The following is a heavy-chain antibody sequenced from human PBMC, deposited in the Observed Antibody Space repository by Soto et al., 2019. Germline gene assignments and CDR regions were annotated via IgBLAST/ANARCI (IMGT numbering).Heavy chain of an antibody. CDR1: GGSISSGGYY. J-gene: IGHJ6*02. D-gene: IGHD2-2*01. CDR3: ARDCSSTSCSGSGMDV. V-gene: IGHV4-31*03. CDR2: IYYSGST. Sequence: QVQLQEAGPGLVKPSQTLSLTCTVSGGSISSGGYYCSWIRQHPGKGLEWIGDIYYSGSTNYNPSVKSRVTISIDTSKNKYSLKLSSVTAADTAVYFCARDCSSTSCSGSGMDVWGQGTMVTVSS.